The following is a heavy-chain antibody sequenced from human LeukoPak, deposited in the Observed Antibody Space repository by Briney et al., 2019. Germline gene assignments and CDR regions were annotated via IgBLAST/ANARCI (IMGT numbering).Heavy chain of an antibody. D-gene: IGHD3-16*01. CDR2: ISGSGGNT. J-gene: IGHJ4*02. V-gene: IGHV3-23*01. Sequence: GGSLRLSCAASGFTFSSYDMSWVRQAPGKGLEWVSAISGSGGNTNYADSVKGRFTISRDNAKNSLYLQMNSLRAEDTALYYCARDSHYDYVSGQPFDYWGQGTLVTVSS. CDR3: ARDSHYDYVSGQPFDY. CDR1: GFTFSSYD.